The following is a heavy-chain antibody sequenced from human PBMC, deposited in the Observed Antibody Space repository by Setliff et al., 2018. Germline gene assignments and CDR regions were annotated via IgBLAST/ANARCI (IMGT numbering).Heavy chain of an antibody. CDR1: GVSVASHY. Sequence: SETLSLTCNVSGVSVASHYGSWIRQAPGTGLGWIAYVHDNGETNQNPSLKSRVTISVDTSKNQFSLKMTSVTAADTAIYYCARGSTGIYDPWGQGILVTVSS. CDR2: VHDNGET. CDR3: ARGSTGIYDP. D-gene: IGHD1-1*01. J-gene: IGHJ5*02. V-gene: IGHV4-59*02.